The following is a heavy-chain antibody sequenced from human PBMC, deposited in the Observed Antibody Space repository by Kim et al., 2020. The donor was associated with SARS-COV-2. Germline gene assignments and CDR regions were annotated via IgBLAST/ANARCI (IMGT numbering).Heavy chain of an antibody. Sequence: GGSLRLSCAVTGFTFSTYAMTWIRQAPGKGLEWISAINTAGTTYYADSVKGRFTISRDNSKNILYLQMNSLRVEDTAVYYCVKDCAGSGGQGTLVTVSS. D-gene: IGHD3-10*02. V-gene: IGHV3-23*01. CDR1: GFTFSTYA. J-gene: IGHJ4*02. CDR2: INTAGTT. CDR3: VKDCAGS.